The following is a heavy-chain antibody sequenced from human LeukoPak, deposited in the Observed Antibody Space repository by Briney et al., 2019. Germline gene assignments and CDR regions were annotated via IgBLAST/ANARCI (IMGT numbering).Heavy chain of an antibody. V-gene: IGHV3-23*01. CDR1: GFSFINYA. CDR3: ARDLGSGSSYYYYYGMDV. D-gene: IGHD1-26*01. J-gene: IGHJ6*02. CDR2: MKGGGET. Sequence: GGSLRLSCAASGFSFINYAMSWVRQAPARGPEWLSSMKGGGETFYADSVKGRFTISRDNSKNTLYLQMNSLRAEDTAVYYCARDLGSGSSYYYYYGMDVWGQGTTVTVSS.